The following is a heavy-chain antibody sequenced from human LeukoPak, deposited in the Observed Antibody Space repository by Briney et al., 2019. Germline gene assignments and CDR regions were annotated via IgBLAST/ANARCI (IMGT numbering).Heavy chain of an antibody. CDR2: INPNSGGT. V-gene: IGHV1-2*04. J-gene: IGHJ4*02. CDR1: GYTFTGYY. Sequence: ASVTVSCTASGYTFTGYYMHWVRQAPGQGLEWMGWINPNSGGTNYAQKFQGWVTMTRDTSISTAYMELSRLRSDDTAVYYCARAVSGYSSGWLPDYWGQGTLVTVSS. D-gene: IGHD6-19*01. CDR3: ARAVSGYSSGWLPDY.